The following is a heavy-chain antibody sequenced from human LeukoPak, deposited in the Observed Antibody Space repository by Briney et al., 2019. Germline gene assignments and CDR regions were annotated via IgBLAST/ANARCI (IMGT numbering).Heavy chain of an antibody. D-gene: IGHD6-13*01. Sequence: GGSLRLSCAASGFTFSSYGMHWVRQAPGKGLEWVAVIWSDGSNKYYADSVKGRFTISRDNSKNTLYLQMNSLRAEDTAVYYCARAYSRRDAFDIWGQGTMVTVSS. J-gene: IGHJ3*02. CDR1: GFTFSSYG. CDR2: IWSDGSNK. CDR3: ARAYSRRDAFDI. V-gene: IGHV3-33*08.